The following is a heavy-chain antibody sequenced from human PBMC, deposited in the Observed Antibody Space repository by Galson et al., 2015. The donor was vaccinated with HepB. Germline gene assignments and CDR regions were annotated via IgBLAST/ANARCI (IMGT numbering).Heavy chain of an antibody. D-gene: IGHD6-13*01. CDR3: TTDSLIAAAVFDY. CDR1: GFTFSNAW. CDR2: IKSKTDGGTT. V-gene: IGHV3-15*07. Sequence: SLRLSCAASGFTFSNAWMNWVRQAPGKGLEWVGRIKSKTDGGTTDYAAPVKGRFTISRDDSKNTLYLQMNSLKTEDTAVYYCTTDSLIAAAVFDYWGQGTLVTVSS. J-gene: IGHJ4*02.